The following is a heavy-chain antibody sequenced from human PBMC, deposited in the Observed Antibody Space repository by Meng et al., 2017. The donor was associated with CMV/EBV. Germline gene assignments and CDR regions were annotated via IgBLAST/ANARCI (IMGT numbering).Heavy chain of an antibody. J-gene: IGHJ6*02. D-gene: IGHD4-11*01. CDR1: GYSFTSYW. V-gene: IGHV5-51*01. CDR2: IYPGDSDT. Sequence: KVSCKGSGYSFTSYWIGWVRQMPGKGLEWMGIIYPGDSDTRYSPSFQGQVTISADKSISTAYLQWSSLKASDTAMYYCARDSDYSNYNYYYGMDVWGQGTTVTVSS. CDR3: ARDSDYSNYNYYYGMDV.